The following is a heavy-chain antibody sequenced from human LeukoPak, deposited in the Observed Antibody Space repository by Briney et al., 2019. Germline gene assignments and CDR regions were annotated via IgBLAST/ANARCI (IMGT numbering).Heavy chain of an antibody. Sequence: GGSLRLSCAASGFTFDDYGMSWVRQAPGKGLEWVSGINWNGGSTGYADSVKGRFTISRDNAKNSLYLQMNSLRAEDTALYYCARDFLPLVDDAFDIWGQGTMVTVSP. V-gene: IGHV3-20*04. CDR3: ARDFLPLVDDAFDI. CDR1: GFTFDDYG. J-gene: IGHJ3*02. D-gene: IGHD2-15*01. CDR2: INWNGGST.